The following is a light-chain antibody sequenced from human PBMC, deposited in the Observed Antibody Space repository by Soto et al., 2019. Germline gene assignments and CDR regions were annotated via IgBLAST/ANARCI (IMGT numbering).Light chain of an antibody. CDR1: SSNIGAGYD. CDR3: QSYDSTLSARYV. CDR2: ANI. V-gene: IGLV1-40*01. J-gene: IGLJ1*01. Sequence: QPVLTQLPSVSGAPGQRVTISCTGSSSNIGAGYDVHWYQQRPGAAPKLLISANINRPSGVPDRFSGSKSGTSASLAITGLQADDEGDYYCQSYDSTLSARYVFGTGTKVTVL.